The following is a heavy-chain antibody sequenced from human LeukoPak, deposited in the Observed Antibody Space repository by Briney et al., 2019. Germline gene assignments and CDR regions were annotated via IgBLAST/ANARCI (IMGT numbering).Heavy chain of an antibody. D-gene: IGHD3-22*01. CDR3: AKDYYYDSSGYYYGDAFDI. Sequence: GGSLRLSCAASGFTFSAYAMAWVRQAPGKGLEWVSTISGSGGTPYSADSVKGRFTISRDNSKNILYLQVNSLRAGDTAVYYCAKDYYYDSSGYYYGDAFDIWGQGTMVTVSS. V-gene: IGHV3-23*01. J-gene: IGHJ3*02. CDR1: GFTFSAYA. CDR2: ISGSGGTP.